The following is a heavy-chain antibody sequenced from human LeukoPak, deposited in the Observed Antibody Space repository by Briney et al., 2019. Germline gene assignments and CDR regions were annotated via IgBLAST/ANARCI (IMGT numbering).Heavy chain of an antibody. CDR1: GGTFSSYA. Sequence: SVKVSCKASGGTFSSYAISWVRQAPGQGLEWMGGIIPIFGTANYAQKFQGRVTITGDESTSTAYMELSSLRSEDTAVYYCARGVPAARTRDFWSGYYPSIYYYYYYMDVWGKGTTVTVSS. CDR3: ARGVPAARTRDFWSGYYPSIYYYYYYMDV. D-gene: IGHD3-3*01. CDR2: IIPIFGTA. J-gene: IGHJ6*03. V-gene: IGHV1-69*01.